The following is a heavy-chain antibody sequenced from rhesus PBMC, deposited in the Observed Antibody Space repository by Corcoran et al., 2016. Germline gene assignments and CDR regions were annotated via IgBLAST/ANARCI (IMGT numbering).Heavy chain of an antibody. V-gene: IGHV4-80*01. CDR1: GASMTDYW. J-gene: IGHJ4*01. Sequence: QVHLQASGPGLVQPSETLSLTCGVSGASMTDYWWCWVRRPPGKRLEWIGEYNGNGGANKYNPSLKSRVTSSKDASKRKFSLDLKSVTAADTAIYYCARDGRVGPYWGQGVLVTVST. CDR3: ARDGRVGPY. CDR2: YNGNGGAN. D-gene: IGHD1-44*02.